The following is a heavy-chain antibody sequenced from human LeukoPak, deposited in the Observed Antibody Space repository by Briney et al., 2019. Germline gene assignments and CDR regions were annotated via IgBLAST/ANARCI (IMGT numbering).Heavy chain of an antibody. Sequence: GGSLRLSCAASGFTFSSYGMHWVRQAPGKGLEWVAVTSYDESNRYYADSVKGRFTISRDNSKNMLYLQMNSLRAEDTAVYYCAKDQRYCGSASCNDFDCWGQGTLVTVSS. J-gene: IGHJ4*02. V-gene: IGHV3-30*18. CDR3: AKDQRYCGSASCNDFDC. CDR2: TSYDESNR. D-gene: IGHD2-2*01. CDR1: GFTFSSYG.